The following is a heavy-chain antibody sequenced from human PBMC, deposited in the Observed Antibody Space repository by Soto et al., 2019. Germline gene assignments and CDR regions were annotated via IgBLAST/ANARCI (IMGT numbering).Heavy chain of an antibody. CDR3: ARGAEMGTVTKGYYYYMDV. J-gene: IGHJ6*03. D-gene: IGHD4-17*01. CDR2: IIPILGIA. V-gene: IGHV1-69*02. CDR1: GGTFSNYT. Sequence: QVQLVQSGAEVKKPGSSVKVSCKASGGTFSNYTISWVRQAPGQGLEWMGRIIPILGIANYAQKFQGRVTITADKSTSTAYMELTSLRSEDTAVYYCARGAEMGTVTKGYYYYMDVWGKGTTVTVSS.